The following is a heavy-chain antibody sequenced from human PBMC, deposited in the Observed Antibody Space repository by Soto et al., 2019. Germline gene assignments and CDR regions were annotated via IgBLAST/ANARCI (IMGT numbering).Heavy chain of an antibody. CDR1: GYTFTSYG. CDR3: ARDRESRITDIAAIDPCAFAI. CDR2: ISAYNGNT. Sequence: ASVKVSCKASGYTFTSYGISWVRQAPGQGLEWMGWISAYNGNTNYAQKLQGRVTMTTDTSTSTAYMELRSLRSDDTAVYYCARDRESRITDIAAIDPCAFAIWGQGTMVTVSS. V-gene: IGHV1-18*01. D-gene: IGHD6-6*01. J-gene: IGHJ3*02.